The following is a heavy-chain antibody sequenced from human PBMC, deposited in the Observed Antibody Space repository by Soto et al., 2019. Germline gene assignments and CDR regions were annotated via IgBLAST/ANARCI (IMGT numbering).Heavy chain of an antibody. V-gene: IGHV3-9*01. J-gene: IGHJ3*02. Sequence: GGSLRLSCAASGFTFDDYAMHWVRQAQGKGLEWVSGISWNSGSIGYEDSVKGRFTISRDNAKNSLYLQMNSLRAEDTALYYCAKDMYSISWYDAFDIWGQGTMVTVSS. CDR2: ISWNSGSI. D-gene: IGHD6-13*01. CDR1: GFTFDDYA. CDR3: AKDMYSISWYDAFDI.